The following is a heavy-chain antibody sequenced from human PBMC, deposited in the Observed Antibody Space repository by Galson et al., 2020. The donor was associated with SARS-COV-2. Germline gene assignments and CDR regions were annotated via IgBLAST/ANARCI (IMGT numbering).Heavy chain of an antibody. D-gene: IGHD2-2*01. CDR1: GFIFSDYA. CDR2: ISSNGGTS. Sequence: GESLKISCSASGFIFSDYAMHWVRQAPGKGLEYVSAISSNGGTSFYADSVNGRFTMSRDNSRNMFYLQMTALRPEDTAFYYCLSYSSTRQNHCGQGTLVTVSS. V-gene: IGHV3-64D*06. CDR3: LSYSSTRQNH. J-gene: IGHJ5*02.